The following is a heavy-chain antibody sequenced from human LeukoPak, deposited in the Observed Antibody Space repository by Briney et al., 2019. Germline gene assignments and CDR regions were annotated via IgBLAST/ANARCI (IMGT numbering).Heavy chain of an antibody. D-gene: IGHD4-17*01. Sequence: ASVKVPCKASGYTFTSYGISWVRQAPGQGLEWMGWISAYNGNTNYAQKLQGRVTMTTDTSTSTAYMELRSLRSDDTAVYYCAIPLRDYEGLYYWGQGTLVTVSS. CDR1: GYTFTSYG. CDR2: ISAYNGNT. V-gene: IGHV1-18*01. J-gene: IGHJ4*02. CDR3: AIPLRDYEGLYY.